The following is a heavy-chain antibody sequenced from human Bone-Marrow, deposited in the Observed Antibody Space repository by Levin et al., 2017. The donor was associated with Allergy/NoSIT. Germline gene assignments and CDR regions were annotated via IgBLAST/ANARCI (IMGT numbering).Heavy chain of an antibody. Sequence: SETLSLTCSVSGDSLSSGTYYWTWIRQPPGKGLEWIVYVHSSGATNYNLSLKSRLAMSVDGSKNQFSLSPSSVTAADTAVYYCARAAQVNSVWAGKMDAWGQGALVAVTS. J-gene: IGHJ5*02. CDR3: ARAAQVNSVWAGKMDA. CDR2: VHSSGAT. V-gene: IGHV4-31*02. CDR1: GDSLSSGTYY. D-gene: IGHD3-10*01.